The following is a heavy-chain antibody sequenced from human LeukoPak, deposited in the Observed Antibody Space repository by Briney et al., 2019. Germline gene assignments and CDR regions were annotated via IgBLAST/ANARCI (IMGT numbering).Heavy chain of an antibody. Sequence: GGSLRLSCDASGFSFSSYWMHWVRQAPGKGLVWVSRINSDGSTTTYADSVKGRFTISRDNAKNTLYLQMNSLRAEDTAVYYCARNQGSDLDYWGQGTLVTVSS. V-gene: IGHV3-74*01. CDR1: GFSFSSYW. J-gene: IGHJ4*02. CDR3: ARNQGSDLDY. D-gene: IGHD1-14*01. CDR2: INSDGSTT.